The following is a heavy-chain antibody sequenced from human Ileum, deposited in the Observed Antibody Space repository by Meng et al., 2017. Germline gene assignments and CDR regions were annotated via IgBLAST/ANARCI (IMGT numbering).Heavy chain of an antibody. V-gene: IGHV4-4*02. Sequence: QVQLQESGPGLVKPSETLSLTFAVSGGSIESNNWWTWIRQPPGQGLEWIGEVYHSGSTHYNPSLQSRVTISIDNSKNRLSLSLNSVTAADTAIYYCARADYVRYFDLWGRGTLVTVSS. CDR2: VYHSGST. J-gene: IGHJ2*01. CDR3: ARADYVRYFDL. D-gene: IGHD3-10*02. CDR1: GGSIESNNW.